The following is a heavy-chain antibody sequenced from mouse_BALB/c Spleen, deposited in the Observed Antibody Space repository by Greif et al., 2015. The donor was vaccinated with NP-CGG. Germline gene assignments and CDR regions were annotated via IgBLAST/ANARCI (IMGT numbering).Heavy chain of an antibody. V-gene: IGHV3-2*02. CDR1: GYSITSDYA. CDR2: ISYSGST. Sequence: ESGPGLVKPSQSLSLTCTVTGYSITSDYAWNWIRQFPGNKLEWMGYISYSGSTSYNPSLKSRISTTRDTSKNQFFLQLNSVTTEDTATYYCARKYYRYDWFAYWGQGTLVTVSA. J-gene: IGHJ3*01. D-gene: IGHD2-14*01. CDR3: ARKYYRYDWFAY.